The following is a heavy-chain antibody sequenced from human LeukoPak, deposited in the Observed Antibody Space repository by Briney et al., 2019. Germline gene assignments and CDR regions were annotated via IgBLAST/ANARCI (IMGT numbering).Heavy chain of an antibody. Sequence: PGRSLRLSCAASGFTFSSYAMHWVRQAPGKGLEWVAVISYDGSNKYYADSVKGRFTISRDNSKNTLYLQMNSLRAEDTAVYYCARSSGYYSNYFDYWGQGTLVTVSS. D-gene: IGHD3-22*01. CDR2: ISYDGSNK. V-gene: IGHV3-30-3*01. CDR1: GFTFSSYA. J-gene: IGHJ4*02. CDR3: ARSSGYYSNYFDY.